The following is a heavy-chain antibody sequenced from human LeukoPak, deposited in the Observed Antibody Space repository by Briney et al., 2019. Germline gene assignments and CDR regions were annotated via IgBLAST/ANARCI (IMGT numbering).Heavy chain of an antibody. J-gene: IGHJ4*02. CDR3: ARNKWGDYTGSDY. V-gene: IGHV3-53*01. D-gene: IGHD4-17*01. CDR1: GFTVSTNY. Sequence: GGSLGLSCAASGFTVSTNYMTWVRQAPGKGLEWVSLIYSDGSTYYADSVKGRFTISRDNSKNTLYLQMNSLRAEDTAVYFCARNKWGDYTGSDYWGQGTLVTVSS. CDR2: IYSDGST.